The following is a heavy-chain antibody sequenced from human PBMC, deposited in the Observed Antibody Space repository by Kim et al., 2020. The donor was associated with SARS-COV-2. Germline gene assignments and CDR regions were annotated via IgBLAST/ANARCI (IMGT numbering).Heavy chain of an antibody. CDR2: IYHSGST. V-gene: IGHV4-38-2*02. J-gene: IGHJ3*02. Sequence: SETLSLTCTVSGYSISSGYYWGWIRQPPGKGLEWIGSIYHSGSTYYNPSLKSRVTISVDTSKNQFSLKLSSVTAADTAVFYCARYGGGNSNAFDIWGQGT. CDR1: GYSISSGYY. CDR3: ARYGGGNSNAFDI. D-gene: IGHD2-21*02.